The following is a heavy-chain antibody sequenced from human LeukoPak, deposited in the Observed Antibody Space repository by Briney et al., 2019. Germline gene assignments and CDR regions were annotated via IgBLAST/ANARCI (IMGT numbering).Heavy chain of an antibody. D-gene: IGHD6-19*01. CDR2: INSDGSST. CDR3: AKDPIAVAGNNYYRMDV. J-gene: IGHJ6*02. V-gene: IGHV3-74*01. Sequence: GGSLRLSCAASGFTFSSYSMHWVRQAPGKGLVWVSRINSDGSSTNYADSVKGRFTISRDNAKNTLYLQMNSLRAEDTAVYYCAKDPIAVAGNNYYRMDVWGQGTTVSVSS. CDR1: GFTFSSYS.